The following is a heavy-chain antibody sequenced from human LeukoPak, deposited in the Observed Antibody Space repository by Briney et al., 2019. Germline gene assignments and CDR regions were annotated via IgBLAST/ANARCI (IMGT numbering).Heavy chain of an antibody. CDR2: INHSGST. CDR1: GGSFSGYY. D-gene: IGHD2-2*01. CDR3: AKRLGYCSSTSCYGRLNWFDP. J-gene: IGHJ5*02. Sequence: PSETLSLTCAVYGGSFSGYYWSWIRQPPGKGLEWNGEINHSGSTNYNPSLKSRVTISVDTSKNQFSLKLSSVTAADTAVYYCAKRLGYCSSTSCYGRLNWFDPWGQGTLVTDSS. V-gene: IGHV4-34*01.